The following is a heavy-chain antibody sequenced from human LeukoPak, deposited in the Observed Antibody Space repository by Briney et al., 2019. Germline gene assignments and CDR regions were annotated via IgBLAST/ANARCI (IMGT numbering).Heavy chain of an antibody. Sequence: GGSLRLSCAASGFTFSGYWMSWVRQAPGKGLEWVANIKPDGSERYHVDSVKGRSTISRDNAENSLYLQMNSLRVEDTAVYYCARDVSYFDYWGQGSLVTVSS. CDR1: GFTFSGYW. CDR2: IKPDGSER. J-gene: IGHJ4*02. CDR3: ARDVSYFDY. V-gene: IGHV3-7*01. D-gene: IGHD3-10*01.